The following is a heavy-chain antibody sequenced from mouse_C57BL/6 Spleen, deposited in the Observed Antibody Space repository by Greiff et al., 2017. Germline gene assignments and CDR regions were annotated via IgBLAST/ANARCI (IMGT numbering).Heavy chain of an antibody. CDR3: ARKEDGYYAYFDV. CDR1: GYSFTGYY. V-gene: IGHV1-42*01. J-gene: IGHJ1*03. Sequence: VQLQQSGPELVKPGASVKISCKASGYSFTGYYMNWVKQSPEKSLEWIGEINPSTGGTTYNQKFKAKATLTVDKSSSTAYMQLKSLTSEDSAVYYCARKEDGYYAYFDVWGTGTAVNVSS. D-gene: IGHD2-3*01. CDR2: INPSTGGT.